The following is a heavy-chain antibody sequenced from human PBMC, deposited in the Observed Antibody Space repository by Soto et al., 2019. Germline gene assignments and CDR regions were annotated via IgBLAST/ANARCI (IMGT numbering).Heavy chain of an antibody. CDR3: ARAPHGEPLYYYYYGMDV. Sequence: QVQLVESGGGVVQPGRSLRLSCAASGFTFSSYGMHWVRQAPGKGLEWVAVIWYDGSNKYYADSVKGRFTISRDNSKNTLYMETNSLRAEDTAVYYCARAPHGEPLYYYYYGMDVWGQGTTGTVSS. J-gene: IGHJ6*02. V-gene: IGHV3-33*01. CDR1: GFTFSSYG. CDR2: IWYDGSNK. D-gene: IGHD4-17*01.